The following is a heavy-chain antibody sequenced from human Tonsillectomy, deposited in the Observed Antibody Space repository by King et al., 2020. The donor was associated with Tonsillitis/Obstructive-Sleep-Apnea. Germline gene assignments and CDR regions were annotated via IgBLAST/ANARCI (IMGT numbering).Heavy chain of an antibody. CDR1: GFSLSTSVVG. CDR3: ALPGYGDYGAFDI. V-gene: IGHV2-5*02. CDR2: IYWDDHK. J-gene: IGHJ3*02. D-gene: IGHD4-17*01. Sequence: TLNESGPTLGKPTQTLTLTCTFSGFSLSTSVVGVGWIRQPPGNALEWLALIYWDDHKRYSPSRKSRLTISKDTSKNQVILTKTHMDPVVTATYYCALPGYGDYGAFDIWGQGTMVTVSS.